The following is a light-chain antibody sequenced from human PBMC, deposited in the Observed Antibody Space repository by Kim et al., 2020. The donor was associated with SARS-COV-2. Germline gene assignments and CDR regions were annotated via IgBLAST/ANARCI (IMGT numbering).Light chain of an antibody. V-gene: IGLV1-36*01. CDR1: SANIGSHA. Sequence: QEVTISCSGSSANIGSHAVNWYQQLPGKAPRLLISYDDQLPSGVSDRFSGSKSVTSASLAISGLQSEDEADYYCGTWDDSLSGPVFGGGTQLTVL. CDR3: GTWDDSLSGPV. J-gene: IGLJ2*01. CDR2: YDD.